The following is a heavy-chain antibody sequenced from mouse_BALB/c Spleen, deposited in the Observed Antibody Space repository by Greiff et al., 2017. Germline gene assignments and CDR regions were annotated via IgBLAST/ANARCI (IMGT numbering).Heavy chain of an antibody. V-gene: IGHV3-2*02. CDR3: ARSHYYGYDGYAMDY. Sequence: VQLQQSGPGLVKPSQSLSLTCTVTGYSITSDYAWNWIRQFPGNKLEWMGYISYSGSTSYNPSLKSRISITRDTSKNQFFLQLNSVTTEDTATYYCARSHYYGYDGYAMDYWGQGTSVTVSS. J-gene: IGHJ4*01. CDR1: GYSITSDYA. D-gene: IGHD1-2*01. CDR2: ISYSGST.